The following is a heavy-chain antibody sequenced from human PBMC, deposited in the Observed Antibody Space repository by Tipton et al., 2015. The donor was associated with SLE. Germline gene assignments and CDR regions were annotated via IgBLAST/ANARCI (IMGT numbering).Heavy chain of an antibody. CDR3: ARREVLDS. J-gene: IGHJ4*02. CDR1: GGSFSGNY. V-gene: IGHV4-34*01. Sequence: TLSLTCAVSGGSFSGNYLNWIRQSPGKGPEWIGEINHSGGTNYNPSLKSRATISVDTSKTQLSLKLSSVTAADTAIYYCARREVLDSWGQGTLVTVSS. CDR2: INHSGGT.